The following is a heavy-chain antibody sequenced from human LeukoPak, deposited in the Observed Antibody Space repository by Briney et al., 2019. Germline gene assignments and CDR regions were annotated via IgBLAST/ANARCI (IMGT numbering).Heavy chain of an antibody. Sequence: PGGSLRLSCAASGFTFSTYWMSWVRQAPGKGLEWVANIKQDESEKYYVDSVKGRFTISRDNAKNSLYLQMNSLRAEDTAVYYCVRRGTSWTIGNTDYWGQGTLVTVSS. D-gene: IGHD4-11*01. CDR2: IKQDESEK. CDR1: GFTFSTYW. J-gene: IGHJ4*02. V-gene: IGHV3-7*01. CDR3: VRRGTSWTIGNTDY.